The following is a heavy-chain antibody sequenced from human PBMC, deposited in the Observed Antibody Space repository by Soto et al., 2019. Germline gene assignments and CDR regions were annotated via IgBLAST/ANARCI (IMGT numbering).Heavy chain of an antibody. Sequence: GASVKVSCKASGYTFTSYGISWVRQAPGQGLEWMGWISAYNGNTNYAQKLQGRVTMTTDTSTSTAYMELRSLRSDDTAVYYCARCRAAAATYHSHNWFDPWGQGTLVTVSS. D-gene: IGHD6-13*01. CDR1: GYTFTSYG. CDR2: ISAYNGNT. J-gene: IGHJ5*02. CDR3: ARCRAAAATYHSHNWFDP. V-gene: IGHV1-18*04.